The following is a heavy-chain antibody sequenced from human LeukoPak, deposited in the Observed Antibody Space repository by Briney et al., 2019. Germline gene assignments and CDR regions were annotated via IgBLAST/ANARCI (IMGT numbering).Heavy chain of an antibody. Sequence: SETLSLTCTVSGGSISSGSYYWSWLRQPPGKGLEWIGSIYYSGSTYYSPSLKSRITVSLDTSKNQFSLKLSSVTAADTAVYYCARNPGPAILSGGPRLYYFDYWGQGTLVTVSS. J-gene: IGHJ4*02. V-gene: IGHV4-39*07. CDR3: ARNPGPAILSGGPRLYYFDY. D-gene: IGHD3-10*02. CDR1: GGSISSGSYY. CDR2: IYYSGST.